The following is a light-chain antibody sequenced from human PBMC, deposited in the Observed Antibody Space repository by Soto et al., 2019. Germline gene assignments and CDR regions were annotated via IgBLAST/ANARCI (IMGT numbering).Light chain of an antibody. CDR1: SGSVSTSYY. Sequence: QTVVTQEPSFSVSPGRTVTLTCGLSSGSVSTSYYPSWYQQTPGQAPRTLIYNTNTRSSGVPDRFAGSILVNKAALTITGAQADDESDYYCVLYIGSGVWVFGGGTKLTVL. J-gene: IGLJ3*02. CDR2: NTN. CDR3: VLYIGSGVWV. V-gene: IGLV8-61*01.